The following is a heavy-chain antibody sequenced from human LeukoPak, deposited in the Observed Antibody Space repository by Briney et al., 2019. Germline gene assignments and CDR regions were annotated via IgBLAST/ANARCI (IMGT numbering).Heavy chain of an antibody. D-gene: IGHD3-10*01. CDR1: GYTFTSYY. Sequence: ASVRVSCKASGYTFTSYYMHWVRQAPRQSLEWMGWINTGNGNTKSSQKFQDRVALTRDTSASTAYMELNSLSSEDTAVYYCARVPLSDASGRYYSHWGQGTLVTVSS. CDR2: INTGNGNT. CDR3: ARVPLSDASGRYYSH. J-gene: IGHJ1*01. V-gene: IGHV1-3*04.